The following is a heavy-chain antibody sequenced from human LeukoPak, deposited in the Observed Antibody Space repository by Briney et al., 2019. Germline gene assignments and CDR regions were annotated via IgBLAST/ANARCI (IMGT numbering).Heavy chain of an antibody. CDR1: GFTVSSNY. D-gene: IGHD2-2*01. V-gene: IGHV3-53*01. CDR2: IYSGGST. J-gene: IGHJ3*02. CDR3: ARDMRPDDAFDI. Sequence: GGSLRLSCAASGFTVSSNYMSWVRQAPGKGLEWVSVIYSGGSTYYADSVKGRFTISGDNSKNTLYLQMNSLRAEDTAVYYCARDMRPDDAFDIWGQGTMVTVSS.